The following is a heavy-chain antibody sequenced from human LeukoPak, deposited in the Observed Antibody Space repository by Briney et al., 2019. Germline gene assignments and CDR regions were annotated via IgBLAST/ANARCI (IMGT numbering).Heavy chain of an antibody. Sequence: GESLKISCKGSGYSFTSYWIGWVRQMPGKGLEWMGIIYPGDSDTRYSPSFQGQVTISADKSISTAYLQWSSLKASDTAMYYCARHPSLDYYYDSSGYLAIAPADYWGQGTLVTVSS. J-gene: IGHJ4*02. CDR2: IYPGDSDT. CDR3: ARHPSLDYYYDSSGYLAIAPADY. V-gene: IGHV5-51*01. D-gene: IGHD3-22*01. CDR1: GYSFTSYW.